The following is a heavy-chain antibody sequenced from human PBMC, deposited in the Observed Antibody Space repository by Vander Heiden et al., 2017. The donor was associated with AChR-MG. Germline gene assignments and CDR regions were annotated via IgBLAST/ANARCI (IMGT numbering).Heavy chain of an antibody. J-gene: IGHJ3*02. D-gene: IGHD5-18*01. Sequence: QLQLQESGPGLVKPSETLSLTCPVSGGSISSSSYYWGLIRQPPGKGLEWIGSIYYSGSPYYNPSLKSRVTISVDTSKNQFSLKLSSVTAADTAVYYCARRVSQYSEDAFDIWGQGTMVTVSS. CDR3: ARRVSQYSEDAFDI. V-gene: IGHV4-39*01. CDR1: GGSISSSSYY. CDR2: IYYSGSP.